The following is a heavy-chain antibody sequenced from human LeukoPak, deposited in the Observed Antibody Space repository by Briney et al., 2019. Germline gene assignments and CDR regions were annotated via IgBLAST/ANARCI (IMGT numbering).Heavy chain of an antibody. J-gene: IGHJ4*02. D-gene: IGHD1-26*01. CDR2: ISYDGSNK. CDR3: AKVFFSGSYYAASDY. V-gene: IGHV3-30*18. Sequence: GRFLRLSCAASGFTFSTYGMHWVRQAPGRGLEWVAVISYDGSNKYYADSVKGRFTISRDNSKNTLYLQMNSLGAEDTAVYYCAKVFFSGSYYAASDYWGQGTLVTVSS. CDR1: GFTFSTYG.